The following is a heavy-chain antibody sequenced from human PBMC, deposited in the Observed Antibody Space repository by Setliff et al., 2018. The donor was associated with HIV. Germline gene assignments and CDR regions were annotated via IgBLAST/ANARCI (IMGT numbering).Heavy chain of an antibody. J-gene: IGHJ5*02. D-gene: IGHD6-19*01. CDR2: INSDGTEK. Sequence: PGGSLRLSCIASAFSFNNYYMTWVRQAPGKGLEWVANINSDGTEKNYADSVRGRFTISRDNTKNSLYLQMDGLRAEDTAVYYCARDAALLDAVRLVGIAVPGGDRWGQGTLVTVSS. V-gene: IGHV3-7*03. CDR3: ARDAALLDAVRLVGIAVPGGDR. CDR1: AFSFNNYY.